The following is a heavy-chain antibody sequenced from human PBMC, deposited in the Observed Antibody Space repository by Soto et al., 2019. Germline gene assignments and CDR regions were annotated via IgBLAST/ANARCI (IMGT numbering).Heavy chain of an antibody. V-gene: IGHV3-7*04. Sequence: EDQLVESGGGLVQPGGSLRLTCAVSGFSLRSDWMNWVRPAPGKGLEWVAHTTQDGSEKSYLDSVKGRFTICSANAKNSLYLQMNSPRAEDSAVYYCSGVGGDAIWGQGTLVTVSS. CDR1: GFSLRSDW. D-gene: IGHD3-16*01. CDR2: TTQDGSEK. J-gene: IGHJ4*02. CDR3: SGVGGDAI.